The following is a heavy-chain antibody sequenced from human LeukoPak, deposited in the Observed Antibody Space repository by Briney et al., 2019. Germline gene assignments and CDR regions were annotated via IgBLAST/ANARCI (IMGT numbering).Heavy chain of an antibody. J-gene: IGHJ5*02. V-gene: IGHV3-21*01. CDR1: GFTFTSYA. CDR2: ISGSGGHT. Sequence: GGSLRLSCEASGFTFTSYAMTWVRQAPGKGLEWVSGISGSGGHTYNADSVEGRFIISRDNAKNSVSLQMNSLTAEDTAVYYCARIYLKMASASWGQGTLVTVSS. D-gene: IGHD2-8*01. CDR3: ARIYLKMASAS.